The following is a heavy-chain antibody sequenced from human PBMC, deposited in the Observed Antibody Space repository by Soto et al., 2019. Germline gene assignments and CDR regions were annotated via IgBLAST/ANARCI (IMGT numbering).Heavy chain of an antibody. D-gene: IGHD3-3*01. CDR1: GGSISSGDYY. CDR2: IYYSGST. Sequence: PSETLSLTCTVSGGSISSGDYYWSWIRQPPGKGLEWIGYIYYSGSTYYNPSLKSRVTISVDTSKNQFSLKLSSVTAADTAVYYCASAIFGVVIGPLDVWGQGTTVTVSS. J-gene: IGHJ6*02. V-gene: IGHV4-30-4*01. CDR3: ASAIFGVVIGPLDV.